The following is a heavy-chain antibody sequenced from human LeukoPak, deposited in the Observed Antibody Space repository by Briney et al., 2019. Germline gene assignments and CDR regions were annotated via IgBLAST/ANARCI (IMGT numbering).Heavy chain of an antibody. CDR2: INPDSGAT. J-gene: IGHJ5*02. V-gene: IGHV1-2*02. Sequence: ASVKVSCKASGYTFTDYYMFWVRQAPGRGLQWMGWINPDSGATNYGQKFQGRVTMTTDTSISTAYMEVSRLRSDDTAVYYCARPASVHTNWFDPWGQGTLVTVSS. CDR3: ARPASVHTNWFDP. CDR1: GYTFTDYY.